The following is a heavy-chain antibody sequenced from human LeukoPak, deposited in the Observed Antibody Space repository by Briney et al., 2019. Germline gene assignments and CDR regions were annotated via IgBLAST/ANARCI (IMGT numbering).Heavy chain of an antibody. V-gene: IGHV3-23*01. CDR2: ISGSGGST. Sequence: GGSLRLSCAASGFAFSTYSMNWVRQAPGKGLEWVSAISGSGGSTYYADSVKGRFAISRDNSKNTLYLQMNSLGAEDTAVYYCAKDRIFSFDYWGQGTLVTVSS. CDR3: AKDRIFSFDY. CDR1: GFAFSTYS. J-gene: IGHJ4*02. D-gene: IGHD2/OR15-2a*01.